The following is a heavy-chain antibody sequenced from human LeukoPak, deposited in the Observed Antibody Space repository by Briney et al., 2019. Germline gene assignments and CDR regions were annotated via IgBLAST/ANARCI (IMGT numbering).Heavy chain of an antibody. CDR3: ARVLRNDPGEVDYFDY. Sequence: ASVKVSCKASGYTFTSYGISWVRQAPGQGLEWMGWISAYNGNTNYAQKLQGRVTMTTDTSTSTAYMELRSLRSDDTAVYYCARVLRNDPGEVDYFDYWGQGTLVTVSS. D-gene: IGHD1-14*01. J-gene: IGHJ4*02. CDR1: GYTFTSYG. V-gene: IGHV1-18*01. CDR2: ISAYNGNT.